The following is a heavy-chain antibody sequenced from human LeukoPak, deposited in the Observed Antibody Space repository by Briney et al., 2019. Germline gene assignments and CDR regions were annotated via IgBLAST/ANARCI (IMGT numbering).Heavy chain of an antibody. V-gene: IGHV1-18*01. Sequence: ASVKVSCKASGYTFTSYGISWVRQAPGQGLEWMGWISAYDGNTNYAQKLQGRVTMTTDTSTSTAYMELRSLRSDDTAVYYCARPYYDSSAPPYDYWGQGTLVTVSS. CDR3: ARPYYDSSAPPYDY. CDR2: ISAYDGNT. J-gene: IGHJ4*02. D-gene: IGHD3-22*01. CDR1: GYTFTSYG.